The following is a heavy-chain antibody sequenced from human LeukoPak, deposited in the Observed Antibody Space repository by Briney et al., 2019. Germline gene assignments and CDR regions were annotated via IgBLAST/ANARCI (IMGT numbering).Heavy chain of an antibody. CDR2: IGLNT. CDR1: GFAFSSYS. V-gene: IGHV3-23*01. Sequence: GGSLRLSCAASGFAFSSYSMSWVRQAPGNGLEWVSLIGLNTYYADSVKGRFTISRDNSKNTVYLQMNSLRAEDTAVYYCAGRRRPAGTTYYHFDYWGQGTLVTVSS. D-gene: IGHD2/OR15-2a*01. CDR3: AGRRRPAGTTYYHFDY. J-gene: IGHJ4*02.